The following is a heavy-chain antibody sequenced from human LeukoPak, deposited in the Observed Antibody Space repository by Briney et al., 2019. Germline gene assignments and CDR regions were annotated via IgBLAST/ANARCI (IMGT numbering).Heavy chain of an antibody. CDR2: ISAYNGNT. CDR1: GYTFTSYG. J-gene: IGHJ1*01. D-gene: IGHD4-11*01. CDR3: ARDRDYTGYFQH. Sequence: ASVKVSCKASGYTFTSYGISWVRQAPGQGLEWMGWISAYNGNTNYAQKLQGRVTMTTDTSTSTAYMELRSLRSDDTAVCYCARDRDYTGYFQHWGQGTLVTVSS. V-gene: IGHV1-18*01.